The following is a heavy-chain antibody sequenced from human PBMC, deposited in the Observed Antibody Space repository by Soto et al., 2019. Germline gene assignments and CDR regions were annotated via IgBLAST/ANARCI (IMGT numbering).Heavy chain of an antibody. CDR2: IKQDGSEK. CDR3: ARGSQYFDWLWSWYFDL. CDR1: GFTFSSYW. Sequence: GGSLRLSCAASGFTFSSYWMSWVRQAPGKGLEWVANIKQDGSEKYYVDSVKGRFTISRDNSKNSLYLQMNSLRAEDTAVYYCARGSQYFDWLWSWYFDLWGRGTLVTVSS. D-gene: IGHD3-9*01. J-gene: IGHJ2*01. V-gene: IGHV3-7*03.